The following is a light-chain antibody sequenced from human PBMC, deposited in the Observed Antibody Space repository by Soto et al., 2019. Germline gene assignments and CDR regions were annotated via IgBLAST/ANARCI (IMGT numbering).Light chain of an antibody. V-gene: IGKV1-39*01. CDR1: QSISSY. CDR2: AAS. J-gene: IGKJ1*01. CDR3: QPSYSAPRT. Sequence: DIQMTQSPSSLSASVGNRVTITCLASQSISSYLNWYQQKPGKAPKLLIYAASSLQSGVPSRFSGSGSGTEFTLTINSLQPEDFATYYCQPSYSAPRTFGQGTKVDIK.